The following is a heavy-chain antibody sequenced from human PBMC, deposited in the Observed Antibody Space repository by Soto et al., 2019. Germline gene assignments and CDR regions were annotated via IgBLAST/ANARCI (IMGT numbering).Heavy chain of an antibody. J-gene: IGHJ4*02. Sequence: GGSLRLSCTASGFTFSDYYMSWIRQAPGKGLEWVSYISSSSSDTNYADSVRGRFTISRDNAKNSLYLQMNGLRAEDTAVYYCVRDIARVGDTYYYDYWGQGTLVTVSS. CDR2: ISSSSSDT. CDR1: GFTFSDYY. CDR3: VRDIARVGDTYYYDY. V-gene: IGHV3-11*06. D-gene: IGHD1-26*01.